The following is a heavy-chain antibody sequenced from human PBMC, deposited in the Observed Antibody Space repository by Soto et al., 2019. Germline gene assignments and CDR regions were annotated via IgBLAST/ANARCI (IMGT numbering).Heavy chain of an antibody. CDR2: IIPILGIA. Sequence: QVQLVQSGAEVKKPGSSVKVSCKASGGTFSSYTISWVRQAPGQGLEWMGRIIPILGIANYAQKFQGRVTITADKSTSTAYMELSSLRSEDTAVYYSAMEYCSSTSCDRDYWGQGTLVTVSS. CDR3: AMEYCSSTSCDRDY. V-gene: IGHV1-69*02. J-gene: IGHJ4*02. CDR1: GGTFSSYT. D-gene: IGHD2-2*02.